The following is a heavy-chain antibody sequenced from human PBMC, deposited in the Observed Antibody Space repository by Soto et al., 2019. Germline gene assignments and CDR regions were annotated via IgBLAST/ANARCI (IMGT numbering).Heavy chain of an antibody. CDR1: GFLFSNSA. Sequence: GGSLRLSCAASGFLFSNSAVNWVRQAPGKGLEWVSSISGGGGVTHYADSVRGRFTISRDNSKDTVYLQMSSLRAEDTATYYCAKDRSRGVTVTAAYWGQGTLVTVSS. CDR3: AKDRSRGVTVTAAY. J-gene: IGHJ4*02. CDR2: ISGGGGVT. D-gene: IGHD4-17*01. V-gene: IGHV3-23*01.